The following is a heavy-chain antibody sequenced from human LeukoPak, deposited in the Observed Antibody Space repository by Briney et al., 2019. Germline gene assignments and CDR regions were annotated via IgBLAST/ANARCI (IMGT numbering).Heavy chain of an antibody. V-gene: IGHV3-66*01. CDR1: GFTVRSNY. D-gene: IGHD1-26*01. CDR3: AGGGSRRTLFDY. CDR2: IYSGGST. J-gene: IGHJ4*02. Sequence: GGSLRLSCAASGFTVRSNYMSWVRQAPGKGLEWVSVIYSGGSTYYADSVKGRFTISRDSSKNTLSLQMNSLRAEDTAVYYCAGGGSRRTLFDYWGQGTLVTVSS.